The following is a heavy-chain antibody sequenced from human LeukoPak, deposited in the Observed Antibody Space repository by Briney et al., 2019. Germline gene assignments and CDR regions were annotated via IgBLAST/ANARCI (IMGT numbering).Heavy chain of an antibody. CDR2: IYTSGST. CDR3: ARTAVEDCDFWSGYWYYFDY. D-gene: IGHD3-3*01. J-gene: IGHJ4*02. Sequence: SETLSLTCTVSGGSISSYYWSWIRQPPGKGLEWIGYIYTSGSTNYNPSLKSRVTISVDTSKNQFSLKLSSVTAADTAVYYCARTAVEDCDFWSGYWYYFDYWGQGTLVTVSS. V-gene: IGHV4-4*09. CDR1: GGSISSYY.